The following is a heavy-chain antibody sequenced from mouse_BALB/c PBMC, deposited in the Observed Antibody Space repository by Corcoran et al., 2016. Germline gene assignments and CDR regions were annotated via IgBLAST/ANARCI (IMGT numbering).Heavy chain of an antibody. Sequence: LVKTGASVKISCKASGYSFTGYYMHWVKQSHGKSLEWIGYISCYNGATSYNQKFKGKATFTVDTSSSTAYMQFNSLTSEDSAVYYCVSPLTGMGWYFDVWGAGTTVTVSS. V-gene: IGHV1S34*01. CDR2: ISCYNGAT. J-gene: IGHJ1*01. CDR1: GYSFTGYY. D-gene: IGHD4-1*01. CDR3: VSPLTGMGWYFDV.